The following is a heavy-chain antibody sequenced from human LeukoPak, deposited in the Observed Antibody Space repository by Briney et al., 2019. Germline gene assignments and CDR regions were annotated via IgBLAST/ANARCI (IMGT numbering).Heavy chain of an antibody. D-gene: IGHD3-10*01. J-gene: IGHJ4*02. Sequence: SETLSLTCTVSGGSISSYYWSWIRQPAGKGLEWIGRIYTSGSTNYNPSLKSRVTMSVDTSKNQFSLKLSSVTAADTAVYYCARDRILLWIGELSYDPYYFDYWGQGTLVTVSS. CDR2: IYTSGST. V-gene: IGHV4-4*07. CDR1: GGSISSYY. CDR3: ARDRILLWIGELSYDPYYFDY.